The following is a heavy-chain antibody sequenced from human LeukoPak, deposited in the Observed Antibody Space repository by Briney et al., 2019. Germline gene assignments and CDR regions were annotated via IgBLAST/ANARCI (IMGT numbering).Heavy chain of an antibody. CDR1: GGSFSGYY. Sequence: PSETLSLTCAVYGGSFSGYYWSWIRQPPGKGLEYIGYIYYSGRTDYNPSLKSRVTISVDTSENQFSLKLSSVTAADTAVYYCARYSSSSTYLDSWGQGTLVTVSS. V-gene: IGHV4-59*01. CDR2: IYYSGRT. CDR3: ARYSSSSTYLDS. J-gene: IGHJ4*02. D-gene: IGHD6-6*01.